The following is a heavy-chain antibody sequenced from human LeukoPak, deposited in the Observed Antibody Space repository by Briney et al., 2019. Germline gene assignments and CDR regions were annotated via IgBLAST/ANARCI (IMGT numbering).Heavy chain of an antibody. J-gene: IGHJ1*01. V-gene: IGHV3-43*02. CDR1: GFTFDDYA. CDR3: AKGRRKGATVANDYVQQ. CDR2: ISGDGGST. Sequence: PGGSLRLSCAASGFTFDDYAMHWVRQAPGKGLEWVSLISGDGGSTYYADSVKGRFTISRDNSKNSLYLQMNSLRTEDTALYYCAKGRRKGATVANDYVQQRCPGTLVTV. D-gene: IGHD1-26*01.